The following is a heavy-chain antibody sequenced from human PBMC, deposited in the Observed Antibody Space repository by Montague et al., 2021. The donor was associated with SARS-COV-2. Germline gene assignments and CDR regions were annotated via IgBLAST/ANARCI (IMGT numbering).Heavy chain of an antibody. CDR1: GFTFSSYA. CDR3: ARGFRGGYSTFDY. CDR2: ISYDGSNK. D-gene: IGHD2-21*01. J-gene: IGHJ4*02. Sequence: SLRLSCAASGFTFSSYAMHWVRQAPGKGLEWVAVISYDGSNKYYADSVKGRFTISRDNSKNTLHLQMNSLRAEDTAVYYCARGFRGGYSTFDYWGQGTLVTVSS. V-gene: IGHV3-30*04.